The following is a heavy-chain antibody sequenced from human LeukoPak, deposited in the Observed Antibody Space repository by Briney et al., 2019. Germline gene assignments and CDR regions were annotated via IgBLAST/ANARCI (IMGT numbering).Heavy chain of an antibody. Sequence: GASVKVSCKASGYTSTSYDINWVRQASGQGLEWMGWMNPNSGNRGYAQKFQGRLTMTRNTSINTAYMELSSLRSEDTAVYYCARVAATGGRDYYYYMDVWGKGTTVTVSS. CDR1: GYTSTSYD. J-gene: IGHJ6*03. CDR2: MNPNSGNR. D-gene: IGHD1-26*01. CDR3: ARVAATGGRDYYYYMDV. V-gene: IGHV1-8*01.